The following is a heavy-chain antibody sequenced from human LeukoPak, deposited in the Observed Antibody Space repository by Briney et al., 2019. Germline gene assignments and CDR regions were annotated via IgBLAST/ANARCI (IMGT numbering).Heavy chain of an antibody. J-gene: IGHJ5*02. CDR2: IYYSGST. V-gene: IGHV4-39*01. CDR1: GGSISSSSYY. Sequence: SETLSLTCTVSGGSISSSSYYWGWIRQPPGKGLEWIGSIYYSGSTYYNPSLKSRVTTSVDTSKNQFSLKLSSVTAADTAVYYCARRLGSGSYNWFDPWGQGTLVTVSS. D-gene: IGHD3-10*01. CDR3: ARRLGSGSYNWFDP.